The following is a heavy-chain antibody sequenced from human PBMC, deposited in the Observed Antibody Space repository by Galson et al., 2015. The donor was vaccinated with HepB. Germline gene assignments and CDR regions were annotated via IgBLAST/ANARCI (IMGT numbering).Heavy chain of an antibody. CDR2: ISSSSSYI. J-gene: IGHJ4*02. Sequence: SLRLSCAASGFTFSSYSMNWVRQAPGKGLEWVSSISSSSSYIYYADSVKGRFTISRDNAKNSLYLQMNSLRAEDTAVYYCARDSTGDRISGLFDYWGQGTPVTVSS. D-gene: IGHD7-27*01. V-gene: IGHV3-21*01. CDR1: GFTFSSYS. CDR3: ARDSTGDRISGLFDY.